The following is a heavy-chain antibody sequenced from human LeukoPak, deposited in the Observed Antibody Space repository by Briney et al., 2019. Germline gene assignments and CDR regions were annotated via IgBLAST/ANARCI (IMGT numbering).Heavy chain of an antibody. J-gene: IGHJ4*02. CDR1: GFTLSSYW. V-gene: IGHV3-74*01. CDR3: ARVDTVNY. D-gene: IGHD4-17*01. Sequence: GGSLRLSCAASGFTLSSYWMHWVRRAPGKGLLWVSRNSDGTINYAVSVKGRFTVSRDNAKNTLYLQMNSLRPEDTAVYYCARVDTVNYWGQGTLVTVSS. CDR2: NSDGTIN.